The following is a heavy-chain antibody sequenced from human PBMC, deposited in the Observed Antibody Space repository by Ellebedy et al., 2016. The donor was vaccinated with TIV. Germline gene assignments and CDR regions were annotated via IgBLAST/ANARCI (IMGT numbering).Heavy chain of an antibody. D-gene: IGHD3-3*01. Sequence: MPSETLSLTCAVYGGSFSGYYWSWIRQPPGNGLEWLGYVFYTGSTIYNPSLRSRVTISLNKSQKQVSLNLTSVTAADTAVYFCARSSISVFGVTDAFDIWGQGTLVTVSS. V-gene: IGHV4-59*01. J-gene: IGHJ3*02. CDR3: ARSSISVFGVTDAFDI. CDR2: VFYTGST. CDR1: GGSFSGYY.